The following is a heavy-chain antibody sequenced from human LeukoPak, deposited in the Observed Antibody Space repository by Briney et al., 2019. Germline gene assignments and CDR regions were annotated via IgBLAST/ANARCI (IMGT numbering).Heavy chain of an antibody. J-gene: IGHJ4*02. V-gene: IGHV1-46*01. CDR2: INPSGGST. CDR3: AREAFGIAAAGLDY. CDR1: GYTFTSYY. Sequence: ASVKVSCKASGYTFTSYYMHWVRQTPGQGLEWMGIINPSGGSTSYAQKLQGRATMTRDTSTSTVYMELSSLRSEDTTVYYCAREAFGIAAAGLDYWGQGTLVTVSS. D-gene: IGHD6-13*01.